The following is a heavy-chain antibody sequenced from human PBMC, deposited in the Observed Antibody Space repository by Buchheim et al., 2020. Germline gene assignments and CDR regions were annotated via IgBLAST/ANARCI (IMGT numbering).Heavy chain of an antibody. J-gene: IGHJ6*02. D-gene: IGHD3-9*01. V-gene: IGHV3-30-3*01. CDR1: GFTFSSYA. CDR2: ISYDGSNK. Sequence: QVQLVESGGGVVQPGRSLRLSCAASGFTFSSYAMHWVRQAPGKGLEWVAVISYDGSNKYYADSVKGRFTISSDNSKNTLYLQMNSLRAEDTAVYYCARDGYFDWLLFGDYYYGMDVWGQGTT. CDR3: ARDGYFDWLLFGDYYYGMDV.